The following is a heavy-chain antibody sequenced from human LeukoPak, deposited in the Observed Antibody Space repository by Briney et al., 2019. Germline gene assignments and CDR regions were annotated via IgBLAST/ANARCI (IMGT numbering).Heavy chain of an antibody. CDR2: IYYSGST. V-gene: IGHV4-30-4*01. Sequence: SETLSLTCTVSGGSISSGGYFWSWIRQPPGKGLEWIGYIYYSGSTYYNPSLKSRVTISVDTSKNHFSLKLRSVTAADTAVYYCARVLLTAAGLPTSFDIWGQGTMVTVSS. CDR1: GGSISSGGYF. CDR3: ARVLLTAAGLPTSFDI. D-gene: IGHD6-13*01. J-gene: IGHJ3*02.